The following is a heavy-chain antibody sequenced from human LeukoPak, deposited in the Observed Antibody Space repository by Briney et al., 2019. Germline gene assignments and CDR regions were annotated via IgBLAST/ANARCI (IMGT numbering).Heavy chain of an antibody. CDR2: ISSSGRTI. CDR3: ARVVAAAGRTDWFDP. J-gene: IGHJ5*02. V-gene: IGHV3-48*03. CDR1: GFTFSSYE. Sequence: PGGSLRLSCAASGFTFSSYEMNWVRQAPGKGLEWVSYISSSGRTIYYADSVKGRFTISRDNAKNSLYLQMNSLRAEDTAVYYCARVVAAAGRTDWFDPWGQGTLVTVSS. D-gene: IGHD6-13*01.